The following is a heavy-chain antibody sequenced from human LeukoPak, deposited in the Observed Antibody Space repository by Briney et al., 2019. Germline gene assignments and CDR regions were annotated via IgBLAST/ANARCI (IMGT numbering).Heavy chain of an antibody. CDR1: GTTFSRYW. CDR2: IRQDGSEK. Sequence: GGSLRLSCEAAGTTFSRYWMNWVRQAPGKGLEWVANIRQDGSEKYYVDSVKGRFTISRDNAKNSLYLQMNSLRAEDTAVYYCAGGAGWLVDYWGQGTLVTVSS. CDR3: AGGAGWLVDY. D-gene: IGHD6-19*01. J-gene: IGHJ4*02. V-gene: IGHV3-7*03.